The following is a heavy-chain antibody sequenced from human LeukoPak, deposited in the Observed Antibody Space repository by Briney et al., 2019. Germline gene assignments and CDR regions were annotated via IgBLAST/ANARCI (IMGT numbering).Heavy chain of an antibody. CDR3: ARGGGYDSSGFFDY. CDR2: ISYSGST. V-gene: IGHV4-39*07. Sequence: KPSETLSLTCTVSGGSISSSTYYWDLFRQPPGKGLEWIVSISYSGSTYYNPSLKSRVTISVDTSKNQFSLKLSSVTAADTAVYYCARGGGYDSSGFFDYWGQGTLVTVSS. J-gene: IGHJ4*02. CDR1: GGSISSSTYY. D-gene: IGHD3-22*01.